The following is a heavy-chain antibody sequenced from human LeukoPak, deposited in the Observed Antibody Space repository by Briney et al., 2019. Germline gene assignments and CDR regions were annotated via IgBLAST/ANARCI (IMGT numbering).Heavy chain of an antibody. CDR1: GFTFSTYS. CDR2: ISSSSSTI. J-gene: IGHJ4*02. Sequence: PGGSLRLSCAASGFTFSTYSMNWVRQAPGKGLEWVSYISSSSSTIYYADSVKGRFTISRDNAKSSLYLQMNSLRAEDTAVYYCARDLTMAAAVPMGYWGQGTLVTVPS. CDR3: ARDLTMAAAVPMGY. V-gene: IGHV3-48*01. D-gene: IGHD6-13*01.